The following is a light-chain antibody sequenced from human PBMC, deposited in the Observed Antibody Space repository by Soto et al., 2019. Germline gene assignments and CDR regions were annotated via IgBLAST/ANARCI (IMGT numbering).Light chain of an antibody. CDR2: SNN. Sequence: QAVVTQPPSASGTPGQRVTISCSGSSSNIGSNSVNWYQQLPGTAPKLLIYSNNQRPSGVPGRISGSKSGTSASLAISGLQSEDEADYYCAAWDDSLNGVVFGGGTKLTVL. CDR1: SSNIGSNS. J-gene: IGLJ2*01. V-gene: IGLV1-44*01. CDR3: AAWDDSLNGVV.